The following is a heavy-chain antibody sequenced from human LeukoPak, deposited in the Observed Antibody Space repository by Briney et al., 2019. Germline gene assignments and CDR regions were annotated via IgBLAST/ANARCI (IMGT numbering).Heavy chain of an antibody. D-gene: IGHD6-6*01. Sequence: TSETLSLTCTVSGGSISSYYWSWIRQPPGKGLEWIGYIYYSGSTNYNPSLKSRVTISVDTSKNQFSLKLSSVTAADTAVCYCARQDSSSSEIDYWGQGTLVTVSS. CDR3: ARQDSSSSEIDY. V-gene: IGHV4-59*08. J-gene: IGHJ4*02. CDR2: IYYSGST. CDR1: GGSISSYY.